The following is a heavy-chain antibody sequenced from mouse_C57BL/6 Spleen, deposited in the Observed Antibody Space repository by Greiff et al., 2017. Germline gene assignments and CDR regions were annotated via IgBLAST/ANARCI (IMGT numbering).Heavy chain of an antibody. CDR2: INYDGSST. V-gene: IGHV5-16*01. J-gene: IGHJ3*01. CDR1: GFTFSDYY. D-gene: IGHD1-1*01. Sequence: EVQVVESEGGLVQPGSSMKLSCTASGFTFSDYYMAWVRQVPEKGLEWVANINYDGSSTYYLDSLKSHFIISRDNAKNILYLQMSSLKSEDTATYYCARESYYGSSFWFAYWGQGTLVTVSA. CDR3: ARESYYGSSFWFAY.